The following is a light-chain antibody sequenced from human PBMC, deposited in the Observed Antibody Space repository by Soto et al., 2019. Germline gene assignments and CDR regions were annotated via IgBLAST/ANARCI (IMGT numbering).Light chain of an antibody. Sequence: IQLTQSPSSLSASVADRVTITSRASQGISSYLAWYQQKPGKDPKLLIYYVSILEGGVPSRFSGSRCGTDFTLTIRLLQADDSATYYCQQYADYWTLGQGTKVDI. CDR1: QGISSY. J-gene: IGKJ1*01. CDR2: YVS. CDR3: QQYADYWT. V-gene: IGKV1D-13*01.